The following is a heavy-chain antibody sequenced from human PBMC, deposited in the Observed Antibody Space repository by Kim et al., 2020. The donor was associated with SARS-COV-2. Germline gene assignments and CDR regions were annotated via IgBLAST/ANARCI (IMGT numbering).Heavy chain of an antibody. Sequence: GGSLRLSCAASGFTFSSYSMNWVRQAPGKGLEWVSSISSSSSYIYYADSVKGRFTISRDNAKNSLYLQMNSLRAEDTAVYYCARLHHFWSIHDAFDIWGQGTMVTVSS. CDR1: GFTFSSYS. J-gene: IGHJ3*02. CDR2: ISSSSSYI. V-gene: IGHV3-21*01. D-gene: IGHD3-3*02. CDR3: ARLHHFWSIHDAFDI.